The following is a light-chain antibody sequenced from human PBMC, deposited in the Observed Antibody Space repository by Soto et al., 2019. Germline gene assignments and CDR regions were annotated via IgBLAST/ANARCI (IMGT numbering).Light chain of an antibody. CDR2: GAS. Sequence: EIVLTQSPGTLSLSTGERATLSCRASQSVSSSYLAWYHQKPGQAPRLLIYGASSRATGIPDRFSGSGSGTDFTLTISRLEPEDFAVYYCQQYGSSPAFGGGTKVEIK. V-gene: IGKV3-20*01. CDR1: QSVSSSY. J-gene: IGKJ4*01. CDR3: QQYGSSPA.